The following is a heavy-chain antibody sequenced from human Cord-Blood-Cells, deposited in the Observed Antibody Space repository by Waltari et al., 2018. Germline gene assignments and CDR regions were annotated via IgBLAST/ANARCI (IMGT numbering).Heavy chain of an antibody. V-gene: IGHV3-21*01. CDR1: GFTFSSYS. Sequence: EVQLVESGGGLVKPGGSLRLSCAASGFTFSSYSMNWVRQAPGTGLECVSSISRSSSYIYYADSVKGRFTISRDNAKNSLYLQMNSLRAEDTAVYYCARVRYSSSWYFDYWGQGTLVTVSS. J-gene: IGHJ4*02. D-gene: IGHD6-13*01. CDR3: ARVRYSSSWYFDY. CDR2: ISRSSSYI.